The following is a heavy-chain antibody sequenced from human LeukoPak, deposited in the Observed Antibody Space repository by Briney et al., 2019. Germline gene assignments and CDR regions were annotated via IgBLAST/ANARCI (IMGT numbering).Heavy chain of an antibody. D-gene: IGHD6-13*01. CDR3: ARDSSSSWYFDY. Sequence: GGSLRLSCAASGFTVSGNYMSWVRQAPGKGLEWVSVIYSGGTTYYADSVKGRFTISRDNSKNTLYLQMNSLRAEDTAVYYCARDSSSSWYFDYWGQGTLVTVSS. J-gene: IGHJ4*02. CDR1: GFTVSGNY. V-gene: IGHV3-53*01. CDR2: IYSGGTT.